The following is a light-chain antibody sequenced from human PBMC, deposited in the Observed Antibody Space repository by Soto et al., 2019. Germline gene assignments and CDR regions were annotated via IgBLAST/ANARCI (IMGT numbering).Light chain of an antibody. CDR2: GAS. V-gene: IGKV1-6*02. CDR1: QGIRNG. J-gene: IGKJ1*01. Sequence: AIQMTQSPSSLSASVGDSVTITCRASQGIRNGLGWYQVKPGTAPKLLIYGASTLQSGVPSRFSGSGSGTDFTLTINSLQPGDFATYYCLQDYTYPRTFGQGTRV. CDR3: LQDYTYPRT.